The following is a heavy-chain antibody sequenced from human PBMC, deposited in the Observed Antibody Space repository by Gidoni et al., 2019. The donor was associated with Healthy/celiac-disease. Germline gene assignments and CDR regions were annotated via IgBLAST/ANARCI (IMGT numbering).Heavy chain of an antibody. Sequence: EVQLVESGGGLVKPGGSLRLSCAASGFTFSSYSMNWVRQAPGKGLEWVSSISSSSSYIYYADSVKGRFTISRDNAKNSLNLQMNSLRAEDTAVYYCARDKYDYDFWSGYSPAEYFQHWGQGTLVTVSS. CDR1: GFTFSSYS. D-gene: IGHD3-3*01. CDR3: ARDKYDYDFWSGYSPAEYFQH. CDR2: ISSSSSYI. J-gene: IGHJ1*01. V-gene: IGHV3-21*01.